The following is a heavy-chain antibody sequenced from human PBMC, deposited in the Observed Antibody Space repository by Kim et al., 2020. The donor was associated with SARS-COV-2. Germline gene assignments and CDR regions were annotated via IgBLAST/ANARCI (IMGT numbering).Heavy chain of an antibody. D-gene: IGHD6-19*01. CDR3: ARHFDTYSSGWRKPSDAFDI. Sequence: SETLSLTCTVSGGSISSSSYYWGWIRQPPGKGLEWIGSIYYSGSTYYNPSLKSRVTISVDTSKNQFSLKLSSVTAADTAVYYCARHFDTYSSGWRKPSDAFDIWGQGTMVTVSS. J-gene: IGHJ3*02. CDR2: IYYSGST. CDR1: GGSISSSSYY. V-gene: IGHV4-39*01.